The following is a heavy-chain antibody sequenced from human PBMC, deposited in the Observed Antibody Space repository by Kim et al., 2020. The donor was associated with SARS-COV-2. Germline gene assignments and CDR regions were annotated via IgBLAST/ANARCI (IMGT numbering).Heavy chain of an antibody. CDR3: ARLRGFYGMDV. D-gene: IGHD3-10*01. J-gene: IGHJ6*02. V-gene: IGHV4-34*01. CDR1: GGSFSGYY. Sequence: SETLSLTCTVYGGSFSGYYWSWIRHPPGKGLEWIGEINHSGSTNYNPSLKSRVTISVDTSKNQFSLKLSSVTAADTAVYYCARLRGFYGMDVWGQGTTVTVSS. CDR2: INHSGST.